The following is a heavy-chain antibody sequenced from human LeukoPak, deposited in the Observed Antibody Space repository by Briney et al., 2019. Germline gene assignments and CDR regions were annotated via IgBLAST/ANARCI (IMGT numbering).Heavy chain of an antibody. J-gene: IGHJ4*02. V-gene: IGHV3-23*01. D-gene: IGHD3-10*01. CDR2: ICGRGGST. Sequence: GGSLRLSCAASGFTFNSYAMSCVRQAPGRGLEGVSAICGRGGSTYYAASVKGRFTISRDNSKNTLYLQMNSLRAEDTAVYYCAKVGYGSGSYYNLTPHFDYWGQGTLVTVSS. CDR3: AKVGYGSGSYYNLTPHFDY. CDR1: GFTFNSYA.